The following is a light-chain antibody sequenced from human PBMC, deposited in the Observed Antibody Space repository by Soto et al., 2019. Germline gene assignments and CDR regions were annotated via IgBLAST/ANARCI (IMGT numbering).Light chain of an antibody. J-gene: IGKJ1*01. CDR1: QSLLHSNGYKY. CDR2: LGS. CDR3: MQALQTTWT. V-gene: IGKV2-28*01. Sequence: DIVMTQSPLSLPVTPGEPASISCRSSQSLLHSNGYKYLDWYLQKPGQSPQVLIYLGSNRSSGVPDRFSGSGSGTDFPLKISRVEAEDVGVYYCMQALQTTWTFGQGTKVEIK.